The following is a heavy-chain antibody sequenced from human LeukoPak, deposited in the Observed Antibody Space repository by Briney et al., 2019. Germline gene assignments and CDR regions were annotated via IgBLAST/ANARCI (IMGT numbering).Heavy chain of an antibody. V-gene: IGHV3-53*01. Sequence: GGSLRLSYAASGFTVSSNYMSWVRQAPGKGLEWVSVIYSGGYTYYADSVKGRFTISRDNSKNTLYLQMNSLRAEDTAVYYCARDSPIYGSGSFAFDIWGQGTMVTVSS. D-gene: IGHD3-10*01. CDR3: ARDSPIYGSGSFAFDI. J-gene: IGHJ3*02. CDR1: GFTVSSNY. CDR2: IYSGGYT.